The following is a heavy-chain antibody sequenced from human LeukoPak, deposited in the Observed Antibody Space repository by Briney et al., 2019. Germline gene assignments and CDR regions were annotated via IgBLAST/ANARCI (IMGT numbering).Heavy chain of an antibody. V-gene: IGHV3-48*01. Sequence: TGGSLRLSCAASAFTFSDYSMNWVRQAPGKGREWISYISGRSSTIYYADSVRGRFTISRDNAKNSMYLQMNSLRAEDTAVYYCARDRLTSGSYFFDYWGQGTLVTVSS. D-gene: IGHD1-26*01. CDR3: ARDRLTSGSYFFDY. CDR1: AFTFSDYS. J-gene: IGHJ4*02. CDR2: ISGRSSTI.